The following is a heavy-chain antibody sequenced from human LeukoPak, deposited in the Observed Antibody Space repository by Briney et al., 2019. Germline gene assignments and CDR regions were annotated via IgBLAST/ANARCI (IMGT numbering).Heavy chain of an antibody. V-gene: IGHV4-30-2*01. J-gene: IGHJ2*01. CDR3: ARVYSGYEWGWYFDL. CDR2: IYHSGST. D-gene: IGHD5-12*01. Sequence: SQTLSLTCAVSGGSISSGGYSWSWIRQPPGKGLEWIGYIYHSGSTYYNPSLKSRLTISVDRSKNQFSLKLSSATAADTAVYYCARVYSGYEWGWYFDLWGRGTLVTVSS. CDR1: GGSISSGGYS.